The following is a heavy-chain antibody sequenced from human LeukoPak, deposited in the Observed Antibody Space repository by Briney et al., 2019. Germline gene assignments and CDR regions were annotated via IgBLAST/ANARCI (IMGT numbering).Heavy chain of an antibody. CDR3: ARVSAQLLFYYYYCMDV. D-gene: IGHD2-2*01. V-gene: IGHV4-38-2*02. J-gene: IGHJ6*03. CDR1: GDSISNYY. CDR2: IYHSGST. Sequence: SETLSLTCTVSGDSISNYYWGWIRQPPGKGLEWIGSIYHSGSTYYNPSLKSRVTISVDTSKNQFSLKLSSVTAADTAVYYCARVSAQLLFYYYYCMDVWGKGTTVTVSS.